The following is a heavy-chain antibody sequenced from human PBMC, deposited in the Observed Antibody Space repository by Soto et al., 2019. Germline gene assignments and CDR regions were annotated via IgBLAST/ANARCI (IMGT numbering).Heavy chain of an antibody. CDR3: ARFRGSYGLEV. V-gene: IGHV1-69*02. CDR1: GGTFSSYT. Sequence: QVQLVQSGAEVKKPGSSVKVSCKASGGTFSSYTISWVRQAPGQGLEWMGRIIPILNIANYAQKFQGRVTITADKTTSTAYLELSSLKSEHTAVYYCARFRGSYGLEVWGQGTTVTVSS. CDR2: IIPILNIA. J-gene: IGHJ6*02. D-gene: IGHD3-10*01.